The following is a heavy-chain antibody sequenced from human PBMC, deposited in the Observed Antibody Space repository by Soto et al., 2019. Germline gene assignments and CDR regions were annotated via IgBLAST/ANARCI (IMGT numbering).Heavy chain of an antibody. D-gene: IGHD6-13*01. CDR1: GGSITSYH. J-gene: IGHJ4*02. V-gene: IGHV4-59*01. Sequence: SQTLSLTCTVAGGSITSYHWSWIRQFPGKGLEWIAYTSYTGNTNYTPSLQSRVTISEDTSKSQCSLKVNSMTAADTAVYYCATCRREAVAGYTLDNWGQGILVTVSS. CDR2: TSYTGNT. CDR3: ATCRREAVAGYTLDN.